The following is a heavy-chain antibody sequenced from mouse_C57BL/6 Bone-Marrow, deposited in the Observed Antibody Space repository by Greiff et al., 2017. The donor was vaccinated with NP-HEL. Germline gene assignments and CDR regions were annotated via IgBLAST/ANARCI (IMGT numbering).Heavy chain of an antibody. Sequence: EVQLQQSGPELVKPGASVKISCKASGYTFTDYYMNWVKQSHGKSLEWIGDINPNNGGTSYNQKFKGKATLTVDKSSSTAYMERRSLTSEDSAVYYCARGYSNYPYAMDYWGQGTSVTVSS. V-gene: IGHV1-26*01. D-gene: IGHD2-5*01. CDR3: ARGYSNYPYAMDY. CDR2: INPNNGGT. J-gene: IGHJ4*01. CDR1: GYTFTDYY.